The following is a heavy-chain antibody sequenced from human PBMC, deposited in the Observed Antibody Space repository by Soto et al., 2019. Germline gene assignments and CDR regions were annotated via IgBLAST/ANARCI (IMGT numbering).Heavy chain of an antibody. CDR2: ISYDGSKK. D-gene: IGHD4-4*01. CDR1: GFTFSSYG. Sequence: QVQLVESGGGVVQPGRSLRLSCAASGFTFSSYGMHWVRQAPGKGLEWVAVISYDGSKKYYADSVKGRFTIYRDNSKNTLYLQMNSLRAEDTAVYYCAKDSGLQKRYNWFDPWGQGTLVTVSS. CDR3: AKDSGLQKRYNWFDP. J-gene: IGHJ5*02. V-gene: IGHV3-30*18.